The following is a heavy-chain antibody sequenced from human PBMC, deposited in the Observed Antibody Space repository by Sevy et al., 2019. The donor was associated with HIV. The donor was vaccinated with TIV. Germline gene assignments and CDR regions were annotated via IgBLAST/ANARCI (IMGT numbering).Heavy chain of an antibody. CDR2: LSFGCGEI. CDR3: AREGCTKPHDY. Sequence: GRSLRLSCAASGFTFSKYSMSWLRQPPGKGLEWVSTLSFGCGEINYADSVKGRFTISRDNSKSSVYLQMNNLGPEDTAVYYCAREGCTKPHDYWGQGTLVTVSS. CDR1: GFTFSKYS. V-gene: IGHV3-23*01. D-gene: IGHD2-8*01. J-gene: IGHJ4*02.